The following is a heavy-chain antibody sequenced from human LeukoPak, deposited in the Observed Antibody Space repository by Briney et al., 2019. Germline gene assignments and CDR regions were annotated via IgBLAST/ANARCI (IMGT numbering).Heavy chain of an antibody. CDR3: AKDMYSSSWYYFDY. CDR1: GFTFSSYG. V-gene: IGHV3-30*18. D-gene: IGHD6-13*01. J-gene: IGHJ4*02. Sequence: PGRSLRLSCAASGFTFSSYGMHWVRQAPGKGLEWVAVISYDGSNKYYAHSVKGRFTISRDNSKNTLYLQMNSLRAEDTAVYYCAKDMYSSSWYYFDYWGQGTLVTVSS. CDR2: ISYDGSNK.